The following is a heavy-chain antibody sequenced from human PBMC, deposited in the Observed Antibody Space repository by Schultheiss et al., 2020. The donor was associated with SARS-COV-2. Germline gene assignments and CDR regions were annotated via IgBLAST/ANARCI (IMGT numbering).Heavy chain of an antibody. Sequence: ASVKVSCKVSGYTLTELSMHWVRQAPGKGLEWMGGVDLRNGETVYAQKFQGRVIMTEDTSPDTAYMELSSLRAEDTAVYYCATQESSSWYFFDYWGQGTLVTVSS. CDR3: ATQESSSWYFFDY. J-gene: IGHJ4*02. D-gene: IGHD6-13*01. CDR2: VDLRNGET. V-gene: IGHV1-24*01. CDR1: GYTLTELS.